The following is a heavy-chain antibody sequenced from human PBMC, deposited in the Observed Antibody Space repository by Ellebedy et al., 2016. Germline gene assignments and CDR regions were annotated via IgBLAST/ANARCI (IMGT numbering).Heavy chain of an antibody. Sequence: SETLSLTCTVSGGSINSDSYYWGWFRQPPGKGLEWIGSIYYSGSTYYKPSLKSRVTISLDTSKNHFSLNLSSVTAADTAIYHCATGNKRGYSGYVPRVSWFDPWGQGTLVTVSS. D-gene: IGHD5-12*01. CDR3: ATGNKRGYSGYVPRVSWFDP. V-gene: IGHV4-39*07. J-gene: IGHJ5*02. CDR2: IYYSGST. CDR1: GGSINSDSYY.